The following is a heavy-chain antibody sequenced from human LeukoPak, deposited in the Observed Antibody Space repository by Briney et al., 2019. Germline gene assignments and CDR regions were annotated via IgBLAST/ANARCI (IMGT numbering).Heavy chain of an antibody. CDR2: IYTSGST. CDR1: GGSISSGSYY. CDR3: ARLPHY. J-gene: IGHJ4*02. V-gene: IGHV4-61*02. Sequence: PSETLSLTCTVSGGSISSGSYYWSWIRQRAGKGLEWIGRIYTSGSTNYNPSLKSRVTISVDTSKNQFSLKLSSVTAADTAVYYCARLPHYWGQGTLVTVSS.